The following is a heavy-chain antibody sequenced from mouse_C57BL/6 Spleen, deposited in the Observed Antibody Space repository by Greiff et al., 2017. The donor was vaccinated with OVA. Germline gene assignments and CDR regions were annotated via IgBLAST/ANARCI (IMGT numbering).Heavy chain of an antibody. J-gene: IGHJ3*01. CDR2: ISDGGSYT. CDR3: ARDDYCAY. V-gene: IGHV5-4*01. CDR1: GFTFSSYA. Sequence: EVNVVESGGGLVKPGGSLKLSCAASGFTFSSYAMSWVRQTPEKRLEWVATISDGGSYTYYPDNVKGRFTISRDNAKNNLYLQMSHLKSEDTAMYYCARDDYCAYWGQGTLVTVSA. D-gene: IGHD2-13*01.